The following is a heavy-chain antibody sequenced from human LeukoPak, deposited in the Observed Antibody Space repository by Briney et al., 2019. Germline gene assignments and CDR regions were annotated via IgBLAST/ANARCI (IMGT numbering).Heavy chain of an antibody. J-gene: IGHJ1*01. CDR1: GFTVSSNY. Sequence: GGSLRLSCTASGFTVSSNYMNWVRQAPGKGLEWVSIIYSAGSTYYADSVKGRFTISRDNSKNTLYLQMNSLRGEDTAVYYCGKKYIGSPANYWGQGTLVTVSS. CDR3: GKKYIGSPANY. V-gene: IGHV3-66*01. D-gene: IGHD1-26*01. CDR2: IYSAGST.